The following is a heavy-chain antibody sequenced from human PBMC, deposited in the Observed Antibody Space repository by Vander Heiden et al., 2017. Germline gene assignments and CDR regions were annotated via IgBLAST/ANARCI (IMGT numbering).Heavy chain of an antibody. CDR1: GFTPRHYA. Sequence: EVQVVESGGGLVQPGSSLRPSCAVSGFTPRHYAIHWVRQSPGKGLEWVSGFDYNSGRVDYADSVKGRFTTSGDNAKKSLYLQMDSLRGEDTAVYYCTKDLVPGGADVWGQGTTVTVSS. V-gene: IGHV3-9*02. J-gene: IGHJ6*02. CDR2: FDYNSGRV. CDR3: TKDLVPGGADV. D-gene: IGHD2-2*01.